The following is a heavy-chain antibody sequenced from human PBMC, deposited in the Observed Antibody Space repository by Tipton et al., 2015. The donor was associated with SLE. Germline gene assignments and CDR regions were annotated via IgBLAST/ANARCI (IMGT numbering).Heavy chain of an antibody. CDR3: ASPAVAGFDY. D-gene: IGHD6-19*01. CDR2: ISYSGST. V-gene: IGHV4-59*04. CDR1: DDSIRDYY. J-gene: IGHJ4*02. Sequence: TLSLTCSVSDDSIRDYYFSWIRQPPGKELEWIGYISYSGSTYYNPSLKSRVTISVDTSKNQFSLKLSSVTAADTAVYYCASPAVAGFDYWGQGTLVTVSS.